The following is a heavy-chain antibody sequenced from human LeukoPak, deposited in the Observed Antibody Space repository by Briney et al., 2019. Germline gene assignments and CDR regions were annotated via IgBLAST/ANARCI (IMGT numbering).Heavy chain of an antibody. Sequence: PGGSLRLSCAASGFIFSEYYMGWIRQAPGKGHEWVSYISNSGGTTYYAESVKGRFTISRDDAKNSLYLQMNGLGAEDTAVYYCARELNGYGYYFFDYWGPGTLVTVSS. V-gene: IGHV3-11*04. CDR2: ISNSGGTT. CDR1: GFIFSEYY. CDR3: ARELNGYGYYFFDY. J-gene: IGHJ4*02. D-gene: IGHD3-16*01.